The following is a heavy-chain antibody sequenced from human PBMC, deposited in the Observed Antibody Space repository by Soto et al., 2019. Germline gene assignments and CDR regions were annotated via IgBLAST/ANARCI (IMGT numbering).Heavy chain of an antibody. CDR3: ARDNGVPMIVFGSEVFARNYYYGMDV. CDR1: GFTFSSYS. D-gene: IGHD3-22*01. J-gene: IGHJ6*02. V-gene: IGHV3-21*01. CDR2: ISSSSSYI. Sequence: GGSLRLSCAASGFTFSSYSMNWVRQAPGKGLEWVSSISSSSSYIYYADSVKGRFTISRDNAKNSLYLQMNSLRAEDTAVYYCARDNGVPMIVFGSEVFARNYYYGMDVWGQGTTVTVSS.